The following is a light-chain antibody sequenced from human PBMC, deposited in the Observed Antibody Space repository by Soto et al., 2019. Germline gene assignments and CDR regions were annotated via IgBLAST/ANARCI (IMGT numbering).Light chain of an antibody. CDR1: QSVSSN. CDR2: GAS. J-gene: IGKJ1*01. Sequence: EIVMTQSPATLSVSPGERDTVSCRASQSVSSNLAWYQQKPGQAPRLLIYGASTRATGIPARFSGSGSGTELTLTISSLQTEDFAVYYCQQYNNWPRTFGQGTKVEIK. CDR3: QQYNNWPRT. V-gene: IGKV3-15*01.